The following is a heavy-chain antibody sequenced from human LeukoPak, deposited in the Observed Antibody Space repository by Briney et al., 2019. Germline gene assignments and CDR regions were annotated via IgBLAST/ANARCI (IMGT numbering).Heavy chain of an antibody. CDR1: GGSFSGYY. V-gene: IGHV4-34*01. D-gene: IGHD3-22*01. Sequence: SETLSLTCAVYGGSFSGYYWSWIRQPPGKGLEWIGEINHSGSTNYNPSLKSRVTISVDTSKNQFSLKLSSVTAADTAVYYCARGPRNYYDSSGYCWFDPWGQGTLVTVSS. CDR3: ARGPRNYYDSSGYCWFDP. J-gene: IGHJ5*02. CDR2: INHSGST.